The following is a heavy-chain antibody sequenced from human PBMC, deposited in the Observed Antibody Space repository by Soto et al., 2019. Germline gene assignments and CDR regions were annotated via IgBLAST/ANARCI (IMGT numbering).Heavy chain of an antibody. J-gene: IGHJ5*02. CDR1: GYTFTSYG. V-gene: IGHV1-18*01. D-gene: IGHD1-26*01. Sequence: ASVKVSCKASGYTFTSYGISWVRQAPGQGLEWMGWISAYNGNTNYAQKLQGRVTMTTDTPTSTAYMELRSLRSDDTAVYYCARGRRIVGATSDNWFDPWGQGTLVTVSS. CDR2: ISAYNGNT. CDR3: ARGRRIVGATSDNWFDP.